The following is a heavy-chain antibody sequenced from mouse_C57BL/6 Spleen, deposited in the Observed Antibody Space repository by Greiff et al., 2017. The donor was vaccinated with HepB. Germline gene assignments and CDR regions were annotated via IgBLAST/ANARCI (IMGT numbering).Heavy chain of an antibody. D-gene: IGHD1-1*01. Sequence: QVQLKQPGAELVRPGSSVKLSCKASGYTFTSYWMHWVKQRPIQGLEWIGNIDPSDSETHYNQKFKDKATLTVDKSSSTAYMQLSSLTSEDSAVYYCARDYCGSSSYYYAMDYWGQGTSVTVSS. CDR3: ARDYCGSSSYYYAMDY. V-gene: IGHV1-52*01. CDR2: IDPSDSET. J-gene: IGHJ4*01. CDR1: GYTFTSYW.